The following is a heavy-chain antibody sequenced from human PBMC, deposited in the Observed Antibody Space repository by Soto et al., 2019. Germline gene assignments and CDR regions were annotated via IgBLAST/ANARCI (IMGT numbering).Heavy chain of an antibody. CDR1: GFTFSSYG. CDR3: AKKIRGYQLLMDH. D-gene: IGHD2-2*01. J-gene: IGHJ4*02. V-gene: IGHV3-30*18. CDR2: ISYDGSNK. Sequence: GGSLRLSCAASGFTFSSYGMHWVRQAPGKGLEWVAVISYDGSNKYYADSVKGRFTISRDNSRNTLYLQMNSLRAEDTAVYYCAKKIRGYQLLMDHWGQGTLVTVSS.